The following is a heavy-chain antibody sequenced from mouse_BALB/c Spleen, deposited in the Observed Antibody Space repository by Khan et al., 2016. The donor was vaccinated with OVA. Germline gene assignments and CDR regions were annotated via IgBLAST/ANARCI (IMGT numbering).Heavy chain of an antibody. J-gene: IGHJ4*01. Sequence: QVQLKESGPGLVAPSQSLSITCTVSGFSLTTYGVHWVRQPPGKGLEWLVVIWSDGSTNYNSVLKSRLSISKDNSTSQVFLKMNSLQTDDTAMYYCARWFDGYSSLYAMDYWGQGTSVTVSS. CDR3: ARWFDGYSSLYAMDY. CDR2: IWSDGST. CDR1: GFSLTTYG. V-gene: IGHV2-6*02. D-gene: IGHD2-3*01.